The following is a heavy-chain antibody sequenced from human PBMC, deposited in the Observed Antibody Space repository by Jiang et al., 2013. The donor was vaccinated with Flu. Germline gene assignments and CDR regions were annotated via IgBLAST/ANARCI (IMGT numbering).Heavy chain of an antibody. CDR2: ISAYNGNT. CDR1: GYTFTSYG. V-gene: IGHV1-18*01. Sequence: GAEVKKPGASVKVSCKASGYTFTSYGISWVRQAPGQGLEWMGWISAYNGNTNYAQKFQGRVTVTMDTSTSTAYMDLRNLRFDDTAVYYCVKDYDYNCDYWGQGTLVTVSS. CDR3: VKDYDYNCDY. J-gene: IGHJ4*02. D-gene: IGHD5-24*01.